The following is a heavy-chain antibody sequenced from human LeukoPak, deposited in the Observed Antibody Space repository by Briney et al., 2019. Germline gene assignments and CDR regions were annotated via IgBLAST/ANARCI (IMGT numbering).Heavy chain of an antibody. V-gene: IGHV3-33*01. J-gene: IGHJ4*01. CDR3: ARDAQRGFDYSNSLKY. Sequence: PGGSLRLSCAASGFIFSHHGMHWVRQAPGQGLEWVAVIWSDGTNRFYADSVKGRFTISRDNSQNTVFLQMDSLRVKDTAIYYCARDAQRGFDYSNSLKYWGHGTLVTVSP. CDR1: GFIFSHHG. D-gene: IGHD4-11*01. CDR2: IWSDGTNR.